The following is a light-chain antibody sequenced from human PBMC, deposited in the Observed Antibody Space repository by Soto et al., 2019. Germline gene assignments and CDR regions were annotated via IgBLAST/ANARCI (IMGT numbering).Light chain of an antibody. CDR3: QQYESSPPSYT. V-gene: IGKV3-20*01. J-gene: IGKJ2*01. CDR1: QSLTSSY. Sequence: PGERATLSCRASQSLTSSYLAWDQQKPGQAPRLLIYGASSRATGIPDRFSASGSGTDFTLSISRLEPEDFAVYYCQQYESSPPSYTFGQGTKLEIK. CDR2: GAS.